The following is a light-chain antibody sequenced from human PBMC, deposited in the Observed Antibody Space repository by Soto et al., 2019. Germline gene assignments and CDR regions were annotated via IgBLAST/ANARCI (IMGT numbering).Light chain of an antibody. CDR1: SSDVGGYNY. CDR3: SSYTSSSTRV. Sequence: QSVLTQPASVSGSPGQSITISCTGTSSDVGGYNYVSWYQQHPGKAHKLMIYDVSNRPSGVSNRFSGSKSGNTASLTIFGFHAEDEADYYCSSYTSSSTRVFGTGTKAPS. CDR2: DVS. V-gene: IGLV2-14*01. J-gene: IGLJ1*01.